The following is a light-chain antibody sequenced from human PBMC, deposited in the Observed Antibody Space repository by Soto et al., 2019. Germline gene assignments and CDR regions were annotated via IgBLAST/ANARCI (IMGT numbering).Light chain of an antibody. CDR3: QQYNNWPIT. CDR2: GAS. Sequence: EIVLTQSPATLSLSPGKRATLSCRSSQSIGSSYLAWYQQKPGQAPRLLIYGASTRATGLPARFSGSGSGTEFTLTISSLQSEDFAVYYCQQYNNWPITFGQGTRLEI. V-gene: IGKV3-15*01. CDR1: QSIGSSY. J-gene: IGKJ5*01.